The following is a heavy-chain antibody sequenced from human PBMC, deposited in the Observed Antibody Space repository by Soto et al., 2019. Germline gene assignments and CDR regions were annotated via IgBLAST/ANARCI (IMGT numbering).Heavy chain of an antibody. J-gene: IGHJ4*02. CDR2: TGSGTGPG. CDR1: GGTFSTNP. V-gene: IGHV1-69*06. CDR3: ARRDSGGFYRYFAS. D-gene: IGHD2-15*01. Sequence: QVQLVQSGAEVKKPGSSVKVSCKASGGTFSTNPISWVRQAPGQGLEWMGGTGSGTGPGNHAQKFQGRLTITVDKSTSTVYMELSSLSSEATAVYYCARRDSGGFYRYFASWGQGTLVTVSS.